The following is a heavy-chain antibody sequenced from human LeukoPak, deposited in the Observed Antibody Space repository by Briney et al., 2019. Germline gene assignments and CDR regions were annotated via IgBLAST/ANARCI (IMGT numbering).Heavy chain of an antibody. CDR1: GFTFSTYW. Sequence: GGSLRLSCAASGFTFSTYWMHWVRQAPGKGPVWVSHINTDGSGTSYADSVKGRFTISRDNAKNSLYLQMNSLRAEDTAVYYCAASFIIAADDYWGQGTLVTVSS. D-gene: IGHD6-13*01. J-gene: IGHJ4*02. CDR2: INTDGSGT. CDR3: AASFIIAADDY. V-gene: IGHV3-74*01.